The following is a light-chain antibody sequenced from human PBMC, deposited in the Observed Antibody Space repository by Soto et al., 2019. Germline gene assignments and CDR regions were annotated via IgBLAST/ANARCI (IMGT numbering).Light chain of an antibody. CDR3: SSYTSKSSLI. J-gene: IGLJ2*01. CDR1: MRDVGAYNL. V-gene: IGLV2-14*01. CDR2: EVR. Sequence: QSVLTQPASVSGSPGQSITISCAGTMRDVGAYNLVSWYQQHPGRAPHLISYEVRNRPSGISFRFSGSKSGNTASLTISGLQAEDEADYYCSSYTSKSSLIFGGGTKLTVL.